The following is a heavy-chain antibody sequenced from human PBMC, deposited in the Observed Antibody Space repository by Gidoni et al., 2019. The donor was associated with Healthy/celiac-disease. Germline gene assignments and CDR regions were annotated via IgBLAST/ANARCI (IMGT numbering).Heavy chain of an antibody. J-gene: IGHJ4*02. CDR2: INHSGST. Sequence: QVQLQQWGAGLLKPSETLSLTCAVYGGSFRGYHWSWIRQPPGKGLEWIGEINHSGSTNYNPSLKTRVTISVDTSKNQFSLKLSSVTAADTAMYYCARNRWLPFDYWGQGTLVSVSS. CDR3: ARNRWLPFDY. D-gene: IGHD5-12*01. V-gene: IGHV4-34*01. CDR1: GGSFRGYH.